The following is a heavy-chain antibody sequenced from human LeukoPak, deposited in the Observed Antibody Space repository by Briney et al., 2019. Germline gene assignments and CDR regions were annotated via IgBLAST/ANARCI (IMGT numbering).Heavy chain of an antibody. CDR2: IYPGDSDT. Sequence: GESVKISCKSSGYSFTSNWIGWVRQMPGKGLEWTGVIYPGDSDTRYSPSFQGQVTISADKSISSAYLQWSSLKPSDTAMYYCARGWFGELNDAFDIWGQGTMVTVSS. CDR3: ARGWFGELNDAFDI. CDR1: GYSFTSNW. D-gene: IGHD3-10*01. J-gene: IGHJ3*02. V-gene: IGHV5-51*01.